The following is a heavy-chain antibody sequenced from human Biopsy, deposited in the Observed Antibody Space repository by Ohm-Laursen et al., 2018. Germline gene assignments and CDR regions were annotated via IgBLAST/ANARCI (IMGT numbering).Heavy chain of an antibody. V-gene: IGHV1-24*01. CDR2: FAPENGKT. J-gene: IGHJ4*02. CDR3: AADINVWNVNY. Sequence: ASVKVSCKVYGYTLTELSMYWVRQAPGKGLEWMGGFAPENGKTVYAQNFQARVSMTEDTSTDTAYMELRSLRSEDTAVYYCAADINVWNVNYWGQGTQVTVSS. CDR1: GYTLTELS. D-gene: IGHD1-1*01.